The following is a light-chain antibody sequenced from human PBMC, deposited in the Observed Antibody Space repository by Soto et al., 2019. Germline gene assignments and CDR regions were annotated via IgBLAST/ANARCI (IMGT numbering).Light chain of an antibody. CDR3: QQSYSMPPIT. CDR1: QSITSH. V-gene: IGKV1-39*01. Sequence: DVQMPQSPSSLSASVGDRVTITCRASQSITSHLNWYQQKLGKAPKLLIYGASNLQSGVPSRFSGSGSGTDFTLTISSLQPEDSATYYCQQSYSMPPITFGQGTRLEIK. CDR2: GAS. J-gene: IGKJ5*01.